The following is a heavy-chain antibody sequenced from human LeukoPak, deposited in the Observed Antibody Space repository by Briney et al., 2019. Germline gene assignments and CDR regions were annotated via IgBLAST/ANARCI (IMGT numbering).Heavy chain of an antibody. D-gene: IGHD5-18*01. CDR1: GFTFGDHA. CDR3: AKGPIHLWLHDGMDV. CDR2: IRSKAYRGTA. Sequence: GRSLRLSCTTFGFTFGDHAMRWVRQAPGKGLEWVWFIRSKAYRGTAEYAASVTGRFTISRDDYRNINYLQMDKLRSEDTGDYFLAKGPIHLWLHDGMDVWGQGTTVTVSS. J-gene: IGHJ6*02. V-gene: IGHV3-49*04.